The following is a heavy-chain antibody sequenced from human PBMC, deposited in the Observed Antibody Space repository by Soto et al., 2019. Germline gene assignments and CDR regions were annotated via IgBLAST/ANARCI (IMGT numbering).Heavy chain of an antibody. D-gene: IGHD2-21*02. CDR3: ARVGGGDLPVDY. J-gene: IGHJ4*02. V-gene: IGHV4-34*01. CDR2: INHSGST. CDR1: GGSFSGYY. Sequence: QVQLQQWGAGLLKPSETLSLTCAVYGGSFSGYYWSWIRQPPGKGLEWIGEINHSGSTNYNPSLKSRVTISVDPSKNQFSLKLSSVTAADTAVYYCARVGGGDLPVDYWGQGTLVTVSS.